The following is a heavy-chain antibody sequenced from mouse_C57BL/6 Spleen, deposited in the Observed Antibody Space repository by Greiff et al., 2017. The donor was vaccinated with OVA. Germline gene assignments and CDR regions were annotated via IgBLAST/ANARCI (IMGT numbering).Heavy chain of an antibody. J-gene: IGHJ1*03. V-gene: IGHV1-54*01. CDR3: ARRVPSGYFDV. Sequence: QVQLKESGAELVRPGTSVKVSCKASGYAFTNYLIEWVKQRPGQGLEWIGVINPGSGGTNYNEKFKGKATLTADKSSSTAYMQLSSLTSEDSAVYFCARRVPSGYFDVWGTGTTVTVSS. CDR1: GYAFTNYL. CDR2: INPGSGGT. D-gene: IGHD1-3*01.